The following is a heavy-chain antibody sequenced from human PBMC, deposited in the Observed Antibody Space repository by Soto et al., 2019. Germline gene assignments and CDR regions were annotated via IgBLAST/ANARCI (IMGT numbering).Heavy chain of an antibody. CDR3: AEVTDRVGATSWFDP. D-gene: IGHD1-26*01. Sequence: QVQLVQSGAEVKKPGSSVKVSCKASGGTFSSYAISWVRQAPGQGLEWMGGIIPIFGTANYAQKFQGSVTITADESTSTAYMELSSLRAEDTAVYYCAEVTDRVGATSWFDPWGQGTLVTVSS. V-gene: IGHV1-69*01. CDR2: IIPIFGTA. CDR1: GGTFSSYA. J-gene: IGHJ5*02.